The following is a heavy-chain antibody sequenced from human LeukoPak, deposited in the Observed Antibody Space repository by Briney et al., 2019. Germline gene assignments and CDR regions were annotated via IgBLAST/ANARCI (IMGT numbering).Heavy chain of an antibody. CDR2: ISSSSSYI. CDR3: ARYGLAGATYFDS. Sequence: PGGSLRLSCAASGFTFSSYSMNWVRQAPGKGLEWVSSISSSSSYIYYADSVKGRYTISRDNAKNSLYLQMNSLRVEDTAVYYCARYGLAGATYFDSWGQGTLVTVSS. J-gene: IGHJ4*02. D-gene: IGHD1-26*01. CDR1: GFTFSSYS. V-gene: IGHV3-21*01.